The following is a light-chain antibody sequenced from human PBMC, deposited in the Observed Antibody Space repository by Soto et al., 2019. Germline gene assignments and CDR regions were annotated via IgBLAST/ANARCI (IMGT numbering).Light chain of an antibody. Sequence: QSVLTQPRSVSGSPGQSVTISCTGTSSDVGGYNYVSWYQQHPGKAPKLMIYDVSKRPSGVPDRFSGSKSDNAASLNLSGHQAEDEADYYWCSYASRYDVLATGTKVTVL. J-gene: IGLJ1*01. V-gene: IGLV2-11*01. CDR3: CSYASRYDV. CDR2: DVS. CDR1: SSDVGGYNY.